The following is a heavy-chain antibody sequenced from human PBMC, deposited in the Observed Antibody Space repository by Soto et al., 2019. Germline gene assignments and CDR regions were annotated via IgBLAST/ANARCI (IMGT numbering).Heavy chain of an antibody. V-gene: IGHV4-59*01. Sequence: SETLSLTCTVSGGSISSYYWSWIRQPPGKGLEWIGYIYCSGSTNYNPSLKSRVTISVDTSKNQFSLKLSSVTAADTAVYYCARDQSWFDPWGQGTLVTVSS. CDR1: GGSISSYY. CDR2: IYCSGST. CDR3: ARDQSWFDP. J-gene: IGHJ5*02.